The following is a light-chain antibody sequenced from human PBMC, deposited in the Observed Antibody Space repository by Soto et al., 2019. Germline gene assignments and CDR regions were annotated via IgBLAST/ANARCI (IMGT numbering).Light chain of an antibody. J-gene: IGKJ3*01. CDR1: QSVSSSY. Sequence: IALTQSPGTLSLSPGERATLSCRASQSVSSSYLAWYQQRPGQAPRLLIFGASYRATGIPDRFSGSGSGTDFTLTISRLEPEDFAVYYCQHYSSSPPEFTFGPGTKVDSK. V-gene: IGKV3-20*01. CDR3: QHYSSSPPEFT. CDR2: GAS.